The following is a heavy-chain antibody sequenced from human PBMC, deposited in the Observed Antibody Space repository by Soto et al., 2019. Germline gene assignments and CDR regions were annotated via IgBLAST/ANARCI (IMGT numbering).Heavy chain of an antibody. CDR1: GGTFSSDS. J-gene: IGHJ4*01. D-gene: IGHD3-9*01. Sequence: SVKVSCKASGGTFSSDSFSWVRQAPGQGLEWMGGIIPMFDTPIYAQKFQDRVTITADESTSTAYMQLSSLRSGDTAVYYCARVLCDYDILTGYYTPYYFDYWG. V-gene: IGHV1-69*13. CDR2: IIPMFDTP. CDR3: ARVLCDYDILTGYYTPYYFDY.